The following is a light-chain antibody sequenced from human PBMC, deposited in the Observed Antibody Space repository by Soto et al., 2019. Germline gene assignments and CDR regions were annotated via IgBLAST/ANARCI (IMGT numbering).Light chain of an antibody. CDR1: SSDVGSYNR. Sequence: VLTQPPSVSGSPGQSVTISCTGTSSDVGSYNRLSWYQQPPGTAPKLIMYEVTHRPSGVSDRFSASKSGNTASLTISGLQAEDEADYYCNSFRVSHLYVFGTGTKVTVL. CDR3: NSFRVSHLYV. J-gene: IGLJ1*01. CDR2: EVT. V-gene: IGLV2-18*02.